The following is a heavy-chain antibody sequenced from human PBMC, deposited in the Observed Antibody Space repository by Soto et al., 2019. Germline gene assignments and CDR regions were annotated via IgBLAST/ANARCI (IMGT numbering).Heavy chain of an antibody. CDR3: ARVGALWFGEGGDY. J-gene: IGHJ4*02. Sequence: QLQLQESGPGLVKPSETLSLTCTVSGGSISSSSYYWGWIRQPPGKGLEWIGSIYYSGSTYYNPSLTSRVTISVDTSKNQFSLKLSSVTAADTAVYYCARVGALWFGEGGDYWGQGTLVTVSS. D-gene: IGHD3-10*01. CDR2: IYYSGST. CDR1: GGSISSSSYY. V-gene: IGHV4-39*01.